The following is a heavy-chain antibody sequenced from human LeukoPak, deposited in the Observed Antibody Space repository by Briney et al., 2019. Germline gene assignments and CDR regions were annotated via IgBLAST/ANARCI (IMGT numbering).Heavy chain of an antibody. CDR2: IKQDGSER. J-gene: IGHJ4*02. Sequence: GGSLRLSCAASGFTFSSYNMNWVRQAPGKGLEWVANIKQDGSERYYVDSVKGRFTISRDNAKNSLYLQMNSLRAEDTAVYYCARLLVYNSGGEAFDHWGQGTLVTVSS. V-gene: IGHV3-7*01. CDR3: ARLLVYNSGGEAFDH. CDR1: GFTFSSYN. D-gene: IGHD1-20*01.